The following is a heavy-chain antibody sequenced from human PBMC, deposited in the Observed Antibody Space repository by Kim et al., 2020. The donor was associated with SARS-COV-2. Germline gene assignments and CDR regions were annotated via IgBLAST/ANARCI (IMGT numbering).Heavy chain of an antibody. CDR3: ARDGAITIFGVAVRDYYYYGMDD. Sequence: ASVKVSCKASGYTFTSYAIHWVRQAPGQRLEWMGWINAGNGNTKYSQKFQGRVTITRDTSASTAYMELSSLRSEDTAVYYCARDGAITIFGVAVRDYYYYGMDDWGQGTTVTVSS. CDR2: INAGNGNT. D-gene: IGHD3-3*01. V-gene: IGHV1-3*01. CDR1: GYTFTSYA. J-gene: IGHJ6*02.